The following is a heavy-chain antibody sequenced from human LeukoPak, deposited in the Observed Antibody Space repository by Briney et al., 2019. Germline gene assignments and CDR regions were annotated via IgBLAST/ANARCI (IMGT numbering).Heavy chain of an antibody. CDR3: ARGDRYYDSSL. CDR2: IYYSGST. D-gene: IGHD3-22*01. CDR1: GGSISSYY. J-gene: IGHJ4*02. Sequence: SETLSLTCTVSGGSISSYYWSWIRQPPGKGLEWIGYIYYSGSTNYNPSLKSRATISVDTSKNQFPLKLSSVTAADTAVYYCARGDRYYDSSLWGQGTLVTVSS. V-gene: IGHV4-59*01.